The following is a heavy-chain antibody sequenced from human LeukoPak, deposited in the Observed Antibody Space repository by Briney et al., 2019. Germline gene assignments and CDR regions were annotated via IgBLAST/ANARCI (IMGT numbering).Heavy chain of an antibody. D-gene: IGHD3-10*01. CDR2: ISYSGSS. CDR1: GVSIINYY. Sequence: ASQTLSLTCTVSGVSIINYYWSWIRQPPGKGLEWIGYISYSGSSNYNPSLQSRVTMSVDTSKNQFSLKLSSVTAADTAVYYCARSPNYYGSGSLFDPWGQGTLVTVSS. CDR3: ARSPNYYGSGSLFDP. V-gene: IGHV4-59*01. J-gene: IGHJ5*02.